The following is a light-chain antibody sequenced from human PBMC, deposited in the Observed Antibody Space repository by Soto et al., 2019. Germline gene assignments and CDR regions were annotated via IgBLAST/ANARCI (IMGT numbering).Light chain of an antibody. CDR2: WAS. Sequence: DIVMTQSPDSLAVSLGERATINCKSSQSVLHSSNTNNYLAWYQKKPGQPPKLLIYWASTRESGVPDRFSGSGSGTDFTLTISSLQPEYVAVYYCQQYYSAPLAFGGGTRVEI. CDR3: QQYYSAPLA. J-gene: IGKJ4*01. CDR1: QSVLHSSNTNNY. V-gene: IGKV4-1*01.